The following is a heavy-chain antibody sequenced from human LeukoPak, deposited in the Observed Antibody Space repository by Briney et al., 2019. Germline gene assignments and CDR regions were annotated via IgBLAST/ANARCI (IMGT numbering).Heavy chain of an antibody. D-gene: IGHD2-15*01. CDR1: GGSFSGYY. CDR3: ARGRRWLNRYFDL. J-gene: IGHJ2*01. V-gene: IGHV4-34*01. Sequence: SETLSLTCAVYGGSFSGYYWSWIRQPPGKGLEWIGEINHSGSTNYNPSLKSRVTISVDTSKNQFSLKLSSVTAADTAVYYCARGRRWLNRYFDLWGRGILVTVSS. CDR2: INHSGST.